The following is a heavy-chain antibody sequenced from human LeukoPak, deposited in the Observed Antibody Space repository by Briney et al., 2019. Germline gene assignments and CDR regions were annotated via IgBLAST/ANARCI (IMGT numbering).Heavy chain of an antibody. CDR1: GFTFSSYA. D-gene: IGHD6-19*01. CDR2: IKQDGSEK. V-gene: IGHV3-7*01. CDR3: AREQNSGWPPFDY. J-gene: IGHJ4*02. Sequence: GGSLRLSCAASGFTFSSYAMSWVRQAPGKGLEWVANIKQDGSEKYYVDSVKGRFTISRDDAKNSLYLQMNSLRAEDTAVYYCAREQNSGWPPFDYWGQGALVTVSS.